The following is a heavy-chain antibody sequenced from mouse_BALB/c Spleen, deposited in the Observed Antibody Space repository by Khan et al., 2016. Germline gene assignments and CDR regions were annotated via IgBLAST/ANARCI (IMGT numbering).Heavy chain of an antibody. J-gene: IGHJ3*01. Sequence: QIQLVQSGPELKKPGETVKISCKASGYTFTDYSMHWVKQAPGKGLKWMGWINTETGEPTYADDFKGRFAFSLEHSASTAYLQINNLKNEDTATYFCALDGSGLFAYWGQGTLVTVSA. CDR1: GYTFTDYS. CDR2: INTETGEP. V-gene: IGHV9-2-1*01. CDR3: ALDGSGLFAY. D-gene: IGHD3-2*01.